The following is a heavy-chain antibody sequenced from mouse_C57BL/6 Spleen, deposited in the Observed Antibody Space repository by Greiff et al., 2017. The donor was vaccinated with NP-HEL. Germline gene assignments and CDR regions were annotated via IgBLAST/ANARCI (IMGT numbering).Heavy chain of an antibody. Sequence: EVHLVESGGGLVKPGGSLKLSCAASGFTFSSYAMSWVRQTPEKRLEWVATISDGGSYTYYPDNVKGRFTISRDNAKNNLYLQMSHLKSEDTAMYYCAREGYGSSYPYWGQGTTLTVSS. J-gene: IGHJ2*01. CDR2: ISDGGSYT. D-gene: IGHD1-1*01. CDR3: AREGYGSSYPY. CDR1: GFTFSSYA. V-gene: IGHV5-4*01.